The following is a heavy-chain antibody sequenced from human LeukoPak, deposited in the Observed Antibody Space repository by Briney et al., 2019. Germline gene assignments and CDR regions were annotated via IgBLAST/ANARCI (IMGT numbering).Heavy chain of an antibody. CDR2: INHSGST. CDR1: GGSFRGYY. D-gene: IGHD3-3*01. J-gene: IGHJ4*02. V-gene: IGHV4-34*01. CDR3: ARTSTYYDFWSGYRDFDF. Sequence: PSETLSLTCAVYGGSFRGYYWSWIRQPPGKGLEWIGEINHSGSTNYNPSLKSRVTISVDTSKNQFSLKLSSVTAADTAVYYCARTSTYYDFWSGYRDFDFWGQGTLVTVSS.